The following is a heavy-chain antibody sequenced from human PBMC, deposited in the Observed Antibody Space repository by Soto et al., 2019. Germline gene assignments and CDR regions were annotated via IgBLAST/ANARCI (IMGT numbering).Heavy chain of an antibody. D-gene: IGHD1-26*01. CDR2: MNPNSANT. J-gene: IGHJ5*02. CDR3: ARMATSGTLNWFDP. V-gene: IGHV1-8*01. CDR1: GYNFTNYD. Sequence: ASVKVSCKDSGYNFTNYDISWVRQATGQGREWMGWMNPNSANTGYAQKFQGRVSMTRDTSINKAYMELSSLRSEDTAIYYCARMATSGTLNWFDPWGQGTLVTVS.